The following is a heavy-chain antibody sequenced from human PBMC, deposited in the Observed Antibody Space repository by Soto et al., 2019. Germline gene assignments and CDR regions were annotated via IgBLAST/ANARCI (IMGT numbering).Heavy chain of an antibody. V-gene: IGHV4-30-4*01. CDR2: IYYSGST. CDR1: GGSISSGDNY. Sequence: SSETLSLTCTVSGGSISSGDNYWSWIRQPPGKGLEWIGYIYYSGSTYYNPSLKSRVTISVDTSKDQFSLKLSSVTAADTAVYYCASSLGNDYYSIVYWGQGTLVTVSS. D-gene: IGHD3-22*01. J-gene: IGHJ4*02. CDR3: ASSLGNDYYSIVY.